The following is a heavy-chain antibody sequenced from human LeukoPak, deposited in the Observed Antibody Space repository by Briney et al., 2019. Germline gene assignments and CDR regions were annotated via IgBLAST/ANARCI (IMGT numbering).Heavy chain of an antibody. D-gene: IGHD3-10*01. Sequence: ASVKVSCKASGYTFTTYDINWVRQATGQGLEWMGWMNPNSGNTGYAQKFQGRVTMTRDTSISTAYMELGSLRSEDTAVYYCARGRLGWEGGEYYFDYWGQETLVTVSS. CDR2: MNPNSGNT. CDR3: ARGRLGWEGGEYYFDY. V-gene: IGHV1-8*01. J-gene: IGHJ4*02. CDR1: GYTFTTYD.